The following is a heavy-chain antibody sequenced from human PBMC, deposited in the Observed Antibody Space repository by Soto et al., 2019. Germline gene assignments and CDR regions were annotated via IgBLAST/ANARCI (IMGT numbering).Heavy chain of an antibody. CDR2: IYYSGST. D-gene: IGHD1-1*01. Sequence: QVQLQESGPGLVKPSETLSLTCTVSGGSISSSYWSWIRQPPGKGLEWIGYIYYSGSTNYNPSLKGRVPTSGDTSTHQGSLRLSSVTAADTAVYYGARGATNWPFDYWGQGTLVTVSS. J-gene: IGHJ4*02. CDR1: GGSISSSY. CDR3: ARGATNWPFDY. V-gene: IGHV4-59*08.